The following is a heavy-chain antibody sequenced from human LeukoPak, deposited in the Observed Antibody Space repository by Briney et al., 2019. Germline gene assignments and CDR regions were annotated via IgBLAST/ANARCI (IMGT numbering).Heavy chain of an antibody. J-gene: IGHJ4*02. CDR3: TVWFGELTH. CDR1: GYTFTDYN. V-gene: IGHV1-2*02. D-gene: IGHD3-10*01. CDR2: ISPNSGGT. Sequence: GASVKVSCKASGYTFTDYNIHWVRQAPGQGLEWMGWISPNSGGTNYAQKFQGRVTMTRDTFITTAYMELSRLRSDDTAMYYCTVWFGELTHWGQGTLVTVSS.